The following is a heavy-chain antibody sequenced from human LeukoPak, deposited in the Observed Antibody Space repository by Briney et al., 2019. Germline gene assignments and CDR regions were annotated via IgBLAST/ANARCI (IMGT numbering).Heavy chain of an antibody. D-gene: IGHD4-17*01. Sequence: PSETLSLTCTVSGGPISSSSYYRGWIRQPPGKGLEWIGSIYYSGSTYYNPSLKSRVTISVDTSKNQFSLKLSSVTAADTAVYYCARRQDYVGSGLDYWGQGTLVTVSS. CDR1: GGPISSSSYY. CDR2: IYYSGST. J-gene: IGHJ4*02. V-gene: IGHV4-39*01. CDR3: ARRQDYVGSGLDY.